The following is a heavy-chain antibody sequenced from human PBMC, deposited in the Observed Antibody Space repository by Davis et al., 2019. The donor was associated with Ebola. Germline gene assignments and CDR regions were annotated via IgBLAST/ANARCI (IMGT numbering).Heavy chain of an antibody. CDR1: GGSISSSSYY. D-gene: IGHD5-12*01. CDR2: IYYSGST. CDR3: ARHDRGDSGYVETTSDY. Sequence: PSETLSLTCTVSGGSISSSSYYWGWIRQPPGKGLEWIGSIYYSGSTYYNPSLKSRVTISVDTSKNQFSLKLSSVTAADTAVYYCARHDRGDSGYVETTSDYWGQGTLVTVSS. J-gene: IGHJ4*02. V-gene: IGHV4-39*01.